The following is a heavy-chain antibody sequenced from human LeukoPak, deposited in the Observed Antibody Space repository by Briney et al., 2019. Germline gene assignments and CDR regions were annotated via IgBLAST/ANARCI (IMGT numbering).Heavy chain of an antibody. CDR2: IYYSGRT. Sequence: SETLSLTCTVSGGSISSYYWSWIRQPPGKGLEWTGYIYYSGRTNYNPSLKSRVTISVDTSKNQFSLELSSVTAADTAVYYCARGPNRYYFDYWGQGTLVTVSS. CDR1: GGSISSYY. V-gene: IGHV4-59*01. J-gene: IGHJ4*02. CDR3: ARGPNRYYFDY. D-gene: IGHD2/OR15-2a*01.